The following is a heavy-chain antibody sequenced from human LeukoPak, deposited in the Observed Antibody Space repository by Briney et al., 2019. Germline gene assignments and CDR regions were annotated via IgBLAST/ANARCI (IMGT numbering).Heavy chain of an antibody. D-gene: IGHD4/OR15-4a*01. CDR3: ARRAGAYSHPYGY. V-gene: IGHV3-53*01. CDR1: GDSISSGNSY. Sequence: PSETLSLTCTVSGDSISSGNSYWSWVRQAPGKGLEWVSFIYSDNTHYSDSVKGRFTISRDNSKNTLYLQMNSLRAEDTAVYYCARRAGAYSHPYGYWGQGTLVTVSS. CDR2: IYSDNT. J-gene: IGHJ4*02.